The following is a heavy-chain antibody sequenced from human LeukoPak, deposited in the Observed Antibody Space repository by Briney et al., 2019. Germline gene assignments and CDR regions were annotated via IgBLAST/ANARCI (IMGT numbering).Heavy chain of an antibody. CDR2: INHSGST. CDR1: GGSFSGYY. CDR3: ARGLPAAGYNWFDP. V-gene: IGHV4-34*01. J-gene: IGHJ5*02. Sequence: PSETLSLTCAVYGGSFSGYYWSWIRQPPGKGLEWIGEINHSGSTNYNPSLKSRVTISIDTSKHQFSLKLSSVTAADTAVYYCARGLPAAGYNWFDPWGQGTLVTVSS. D-gene: IGHD6-13*01.